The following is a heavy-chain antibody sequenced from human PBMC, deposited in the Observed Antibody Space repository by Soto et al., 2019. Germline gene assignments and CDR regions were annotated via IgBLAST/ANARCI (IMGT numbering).Heavy chain of an antibody. D-gene: IGHD3-10*01. J-gene: IGHJ6*03. CDR3: ARDRVTLIRGHDYYYYMDV. CDR2: ISGSSTTI. Sequence: GGSLRLSCAASGFTFSSYSMNWVRQAPGKGLEWVSSISGSSTTIYYADSVKGRFTISRDNARSSLYLQMNSLRAEDTAVYYCARDRVTLIRGHDYYYYMDVWGKGTTVTVSS. CDR1: GFTFSSYS. V-gene: IGHV3-48*01.